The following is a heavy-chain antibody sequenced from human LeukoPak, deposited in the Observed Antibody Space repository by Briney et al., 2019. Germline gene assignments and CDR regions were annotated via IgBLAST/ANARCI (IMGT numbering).Heavy chain of an antibody. V-gene: IGHV3-23*01. D-gene: IGHD3-3*01. CDR1: GFDFSIYA. CDR2: ISGGGYT. Sequence: GGSLRLSCAASGFDFSIYAMNWVRLAPGKGLEWVSGISGGGYTFYADSVKGRFTISRDNSKNTLYLQMNSLRAEDTAVYYCARVPIYDFWSNYYYYGMDVWGQGTTVTVSS. CDR3: ARVPIYDFWSNYYYYGMDV. J-gene: IGHJ6*02.